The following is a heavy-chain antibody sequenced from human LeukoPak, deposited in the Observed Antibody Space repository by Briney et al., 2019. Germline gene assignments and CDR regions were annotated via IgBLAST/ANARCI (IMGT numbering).Heavy chain of an antibody. CDR2: ISGTGAST. CDR1: GFTFGSYA. Sequence: GGSLRLSCAGSGFTFGSYAMSWVRQAPGKGLEWVSSISGTGASTFYADSVKGRFTISRDNSKNTLYLQVSSLRAEDTAVYYCARGYCSSTSCPKAYYFDYWGQGTLVTVSS. V-gene: IGHV3-23*01. D-gene: IGHD2-2*01. CDR3: ARGYCSSTSCPKAYYFDY. J-gene: IGHJ4*02.